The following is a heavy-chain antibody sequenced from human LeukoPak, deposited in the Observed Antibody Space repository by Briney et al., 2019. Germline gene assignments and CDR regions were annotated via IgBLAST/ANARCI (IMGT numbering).Heavy chain of an antibody. J-gene: IGHJ4*02. CDR1: GFTFSSYG. CDR3: AKTNLLAPDY. CDR2: ISYDGSNK. Sequence: GGSLRLSCAASGFTFSSYGMHWVRQAPGKGLEWVAVISYDGSNKYYADSVKGRFTISRDNSKNTLYLQMNSLRAEDTAVYYCAKTNLLAPDYWGQGTLATVSS. V-gene: IGHV3-30*18.